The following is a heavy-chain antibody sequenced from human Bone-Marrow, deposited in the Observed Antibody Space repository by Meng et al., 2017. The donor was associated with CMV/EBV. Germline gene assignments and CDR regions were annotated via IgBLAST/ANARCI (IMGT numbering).Heavy chain of an antibody. Sequence: YMHGVRQAPGQGLEWMGWINPNSGDTNYAQSFQGRVTMTRDTSISIAYMELSRLRSVDTAVYYCAREAGSGNCSGVTCYSGDWFDPWGQGTLVTVSS. CDR3: AREAGSGNCSGVTCYSGDWFDP. J-gene: IGHJ5*02. CDR2: INPNSGDT. D-gene: IGHD2-15*01. CDR1: Y. V-gene: IGHV1-2*02.